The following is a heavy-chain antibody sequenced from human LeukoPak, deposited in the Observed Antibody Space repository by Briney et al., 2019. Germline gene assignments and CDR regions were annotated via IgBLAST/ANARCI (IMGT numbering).Heavy chain of an antibody. D-gene: IGHD4-23*01. CDR3: ARDVAGNAFFDY. V-gene: IGHV3-66*01. CDR1: GFTVSSNY. CDR2: IYSGGST. Sequence: GALRLSCAASGFTVSSNYMSGVRAAPGKGLGWVSVIYSGGSTYYADSVKGRFTISRDNCKNTLYLQMNSLRAEDTAVYYCARDVAGNAFFDYWGQGTLVTVSS. J-gene: IGHJ4*02.